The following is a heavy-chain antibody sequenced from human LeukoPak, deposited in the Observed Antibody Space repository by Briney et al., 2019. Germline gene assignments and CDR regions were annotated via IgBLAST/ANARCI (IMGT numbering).Heavy chain of an antibody. CDR2: MNPNSGNT. CDR1: GYTFTSYD. D-gene: IGHD1-26*01. Sequence: ASVKVSCKASGYTFTSYDINWVRQATGQGLEWMGWMNPNSGNTGYAQKLQGRVTINRNTSISTAYMELSSLRSEDTAVYYCARALGATDAFDIWGPGTMVTVSS. J-gene: IGHJ3*02. V-gene: IGHV1-8*03. CDR3: ARALGATDAFDI.